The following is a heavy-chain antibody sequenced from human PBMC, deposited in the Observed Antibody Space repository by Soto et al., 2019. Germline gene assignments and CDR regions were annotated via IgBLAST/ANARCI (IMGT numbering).Heavy chain of an antibody. D-gene: IGHD4-17*01. Sequence: SETLSLTCEVSGGSMSSGGHSWSWIRQPPGKGLEWIGYIYHSGSTYYNPSLKSRVTISVDRSKNQFSLKLSSATAADTAVYYCARGDDYSDSYYWYFDFWGRGTLVTVSS. CDR2: IYHSGST. CDR1: GGSMSSGGHS. CDR3: ARGDDYSDSYYWYFDF. J-gene: IGHJ2*01. V-gene: IGHV4-30-2*01.